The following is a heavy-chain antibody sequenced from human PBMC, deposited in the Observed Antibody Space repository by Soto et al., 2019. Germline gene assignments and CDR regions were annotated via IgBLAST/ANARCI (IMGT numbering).Heavy chain of an antibody. CDR3: AHVGVPLFGC. CDR2: IYWDDDK. J-gene: IGHJ4*02. Sequence: SDPTLVKPTQPLTLTCTFSGFSLSPSEVGVGWIRQPPGKALEWLALIYWDDDKRYSPSLKSRPTITKDTSKNQVVLTMTNMDPVDTATYYCAHVGVPLFGCWGQGTLVTVSS. D-gene: IGHD3-3*01. CDR1: GFSLSPSEVG. V-gene: IGHV2-5*02.